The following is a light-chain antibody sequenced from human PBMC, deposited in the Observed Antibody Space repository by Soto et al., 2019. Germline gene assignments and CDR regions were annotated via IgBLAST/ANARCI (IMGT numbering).Light chain of an antibody. CDR2: LGS. V-gene: IGKV2-28*01. Sequence: DIVMTQSPLSLPVTPGEPASISCRSSQSLLHSNGYNYLDWYLQKPGQSPQLLIYLGSNRASGVPDRFSGSGSGTDVTLKISRVEAEDVGVYYCMQARQTLWTFGQGTKVEIK. J-gene: IGKJ1*01. CDR3: MQARQTLWT. CDR1: QSLLHSNGYNY.